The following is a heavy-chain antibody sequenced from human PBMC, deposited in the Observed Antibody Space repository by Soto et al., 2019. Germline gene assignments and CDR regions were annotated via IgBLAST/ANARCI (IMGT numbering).Heavy chain of an antibody. D-gene: IGHD3-22*01. J-gene: IGHJ5*02. V-gene: IGHV1-18*01. CDR3: ARGVYYYDSSGYYSDDLYNWFDP. CDR1: GYTFTSYG. CDR2: ISAYNGNT. Sequence: ASVKVSCKASGYTFTSYGISWVRQAPGQGLEWMGWISAYNGNTNYAQKLQGRVTMTADTSTSTAYMELRSLRSDDTDVYYCARGVYYYDSSGYYSDDLYNWFDPWGQGTLGTVSS.